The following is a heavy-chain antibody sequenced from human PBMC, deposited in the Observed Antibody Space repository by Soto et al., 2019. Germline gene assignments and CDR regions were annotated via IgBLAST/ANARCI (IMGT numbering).Heavy chain of an antibody. CDR3: ASVLSGSPYYYYYGMDV. CDR1: GFTFSSYG. D-gene: IGHD1-26*01. V-gene: IGHV3-33*01. J-gene: IGHJ6*02. CDR2: IWYDGSNK. Sequence: GGSLRLSCAASGFTFSSYGMHWVRQAPGKGLEWVAVIWYDGSNKYYADSVKGRFTISRDNSKNTLYLQMNSLRAEDTAVYYCASVLSGSPYYYYYGMDVWGQGTTVTVSS.